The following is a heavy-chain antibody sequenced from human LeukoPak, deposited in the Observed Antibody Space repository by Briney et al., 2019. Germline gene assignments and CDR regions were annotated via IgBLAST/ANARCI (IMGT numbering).Heavy chain of an antibody. V-gene: IGHV3-30*18. CDR3: ANLLRWQPY. CDR2: ISYDGSNK. CDR1: GFTFSSYG. D-gene: IGHD4-23*01. Sequence: GGSLRLSCAASGFTFSSYGMHWVRQAPGKGLEWVAVISYDGSNKYYADSVKGRFTISRDNSKNTLYLQMNSLRAEDTAVYYCANLLRWQPYWGQGTLVTVSS. J-gene: IGHJ4*02.